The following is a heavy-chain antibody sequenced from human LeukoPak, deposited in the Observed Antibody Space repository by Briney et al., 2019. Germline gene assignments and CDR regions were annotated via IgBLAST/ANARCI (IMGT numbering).Heavy chain of an antibody. V-gene: IGHV4-34*01. CDR2: INHSGST. CDR1: GGSFSGYY. D-gene: IGHD1-26*01. Sequence: SETLSLTCAVYGGSFSGYYCSWIRQPPGKGLEWIGEINHSGSTNYNPSLKSRVTISVDTSKNQFSLKLSSVTAADTAVYYCARDRYSGSRNLDYWGQGTLVTVSS. CDR3: ARDRYSGSRNLDY. J-gene: IGHJ4*02.